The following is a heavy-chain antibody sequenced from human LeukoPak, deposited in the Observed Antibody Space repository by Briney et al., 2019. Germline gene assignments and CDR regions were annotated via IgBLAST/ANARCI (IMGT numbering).Heavy chain of an antibody. V-gene: IGHV3-23*01. Sequence: GGSLRLSCAASGFTFSSYAMSWVRQAPGKGLEWVSAISGSGGSTYYADSVEGRFTISRDNSKNSLYLQMNSLRAEDTAVYYCAKAGRGYCSSTSCYQYYFDYWGQGTLVTVSS. CDR2: ISGSGGST. CDR3: AKAGRGYCSSTSCYQYYFDY. CDR1: GFTFSSYA. D-gene: IGHD2-2*01. J-gene: IGHJ4*02.